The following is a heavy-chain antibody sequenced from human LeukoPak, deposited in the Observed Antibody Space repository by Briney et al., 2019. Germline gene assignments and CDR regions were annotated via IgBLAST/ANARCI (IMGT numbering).Heavy chain of an antibody. Sequence: GGSLRLSCAASGFTFSSYAMSWVRQAPGKGLEWVSAISGSGGSTYYADSVKGRFTISRDNSKNTLYLQMNSLRAEDTAVYYCAKALPVGAEVTEGVYYFDYWGQGTLVTVSS. D-gene: IGHD1-26*01. V-gene: IGHV3-23*01. J-gene: IGHJ4*02. CDR3: AKALPVGAEVTEGVYYFDY. CDR2: ISGSGGST. CDR1: GFTFSSYA.